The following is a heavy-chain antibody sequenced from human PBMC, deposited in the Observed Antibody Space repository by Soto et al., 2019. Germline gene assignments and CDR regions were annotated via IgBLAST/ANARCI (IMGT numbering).Heavy chain of an antibody. Sequence: QVQLVQTGAEVKKPGASVKVSCKASGSTFTSYAMHWVRQAPGQRLAWMGWINAGNGNTNYSQQFKARVTITRDTSASTAYMEVSRLSSEETAVYYCASPSSYGDYLGYFYYGMDVWGQGTTVNVSS. V-gene: IGHV1-3*01. CDR2: INAGNGNT. D-gene: IGHD4-17*01. J-gene: IGHJ6*02. CDR1: GSTFTSYA. CDR3: ASPSSYGDYLGYFYYGMDV.